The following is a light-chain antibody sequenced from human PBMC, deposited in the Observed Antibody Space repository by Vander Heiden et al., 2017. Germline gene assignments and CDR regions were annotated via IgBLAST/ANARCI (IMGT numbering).Light chain of an antibody. CDR3: QVWDGDNDHVV. CDR1: EIGRKS. CDR2: DDS. V-gene: IGLV3-21*03. Sequence: SYVLTQPPSVSVAPRTTVRITCGASEIGRKSEQWHQKKPGQTPAMVDYDDSERPSGSPERFSGSNSGNTATLTISRVEAVDEADYYCQVWDGDNDHVVFGGWTKLTVL. J-gene: IGLJ2*01.